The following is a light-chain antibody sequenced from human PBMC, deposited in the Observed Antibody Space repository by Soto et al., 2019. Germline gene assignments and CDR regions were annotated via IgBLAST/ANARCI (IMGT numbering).Light chain of an antibody. V-gene: IGLV2-18*02. CDR3: SSYTTSTTYV. Sequence: QSALTQPPSVSGSPGQSVTISCTGTSSDVGNYNSVSWYQQPPGTVPKLMIYEVTNRPSGVPDRFSGSKSGNTASLTISGLQPEDEADYYCSSYTTSTTYVFGTGTKLTVL. CDR2: EVT. CDR1: SSDVGNYNS. J-gene: IGLJ1*01.